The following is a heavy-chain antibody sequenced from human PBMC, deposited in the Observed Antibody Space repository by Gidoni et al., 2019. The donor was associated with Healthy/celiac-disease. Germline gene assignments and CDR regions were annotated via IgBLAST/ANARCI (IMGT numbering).Heavy chain of an antibody. CDR2: TYYRSNGYN. D-gene: IGHD6-19*01. Sequence: QAQPQQSFPGPVNPPQTLSLPCAISGDSASSNSAPWNWIRQSPSRGIEWLGRTYYRSNGYNNYTVSVKSRITINPDKSKNQFSLKLSSVTPADTAVYYCARESGWSYFDYWGQGTLVTVSS. J-gene: IGHJ4*02. CDR3: ARESGWSYFDY. V-gene: IGHV6-1*01. CDR1: GDSASSNSAP.